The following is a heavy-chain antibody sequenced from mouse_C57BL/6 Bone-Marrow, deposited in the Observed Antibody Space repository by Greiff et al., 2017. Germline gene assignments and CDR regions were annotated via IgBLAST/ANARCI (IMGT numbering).Heavy chain of an antibody. J-gene: IGHJ1*03. D-gene: IGHD1-1*01. Sequence: VQLQQSGPELVKPGASVKISCKASGYTFTDYYMNWVKQSHGKSLEWIGDINPNNGGTSYNQKFKGKATLTVDKSSSTAYMELRSLTSEDSAVYYCARKDYGSSYWYFDVWGKGTTVTVSS. CDR3: ARKDYGSSYWYFDV. CDR2: INPNNGGT. V-gene: IGHV1-26*01. CDR1: GYTFTDYY.